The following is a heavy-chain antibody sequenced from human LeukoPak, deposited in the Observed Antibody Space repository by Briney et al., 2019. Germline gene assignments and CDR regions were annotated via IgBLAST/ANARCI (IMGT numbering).Heavy chain of an antibody. V-gene: IGHV3-53*01. CDR1: GFIVSSNY. Sequence: PGGSLRLSCAASGFIVSSNYMSWVRQAPGKGLEWVSIIYSGGSSYYADSVKGRFTISRDNSKNTLYLQMNSLRAEDTAVYYCARHSSGGDISGQGTMVTVPS. D-gene: IGHD2-21*02. CDR2: IYSGGSS. J-gene: IGHJ3*02. CDR3: ARHSSGGDI.